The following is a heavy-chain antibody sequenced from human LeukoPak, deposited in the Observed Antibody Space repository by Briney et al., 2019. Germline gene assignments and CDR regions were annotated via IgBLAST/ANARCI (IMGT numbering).Heavy chain of an antibody. J-gene: IGHJ4*02. CDR2: IWPGDSDT. V-gene: IGHV5-51*01. Sequence: GESLKIPCKGSGYSFTTYWIGWVRQMPGKGLEWMGIIWPGDSDTRYSPSFQGQVTISADKSISTAYLQWSSLKASDTAMYYCARQRVDGVVTAIDYWGQGTLVTVSS. D-gene: IGHD2-21*02. CDR1: GYSFTTYW. CDR3: ARQRVDGVVTAIDY.